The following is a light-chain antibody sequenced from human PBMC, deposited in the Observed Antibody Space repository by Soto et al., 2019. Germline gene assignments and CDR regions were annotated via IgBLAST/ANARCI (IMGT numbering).Light chain of an antibody. J-gene: IGKJ2*01. CDR2: DAS. CDR3: QQRYKWPVT. Sequence: EIVLTQSPGTLSLSPGERATLSCRASQTISSSLVWYQQKSGQAPRLLIYDASNRATGIPARFSGSGSGTDFSLTISSLEPEDFAVYYCQQRYKWPVTFGQGTKLEIK. CDR1: QTISSS. V-gene: IGKV3-11*01.